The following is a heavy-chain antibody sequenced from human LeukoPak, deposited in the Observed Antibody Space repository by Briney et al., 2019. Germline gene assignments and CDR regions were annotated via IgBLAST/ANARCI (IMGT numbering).Heavy chain of an antibody. Sequence: ASVKVSCKASGYTFTSYDINWVRQATGQGLEWMGWMNPNSGNTGYAQKFQGRVTITGDTSASTAYMELSSLRSEDMAVYYCARSSSWARYYFDYWGQGTLVTVSS. CDR3: ARSSSWARYYFDY. D-gene: IGHD6-6*01. J-gene: IGHJ4*02. V-gene: IGHV1-8*01. CDR2: MNPNSGNT. CDR1: GYTFTSYD.